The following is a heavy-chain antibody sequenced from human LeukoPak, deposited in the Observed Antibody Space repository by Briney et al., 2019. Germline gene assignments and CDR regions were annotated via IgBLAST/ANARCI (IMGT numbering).Heavy chain of an antibody. CDR2: IYYSGST. CDR1: GGSISCYY. D-gene: IGHD3-9*01. CDR3: ARDYYDILTGYSGMDV. V-gene: IGHV4-59*01. Sequence: KASETLSLTCTVSGGSISCYYWSWIRQPPGKGLEWIGYIYYSGSTNYNPSLKSRVTISVDTSKNQFSLKLSSVTAADTAVYYCARDYYDILTGYSGMDVWGQGTTVTVSS. J-gene: IGHJ6*02.